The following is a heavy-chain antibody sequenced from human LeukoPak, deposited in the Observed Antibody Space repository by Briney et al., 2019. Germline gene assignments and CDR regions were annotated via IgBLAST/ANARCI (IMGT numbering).Heavy chain of an antibody. D-gene: IGHD3-22*01. Sequence: ASVKVSFTASGYTFTSYAMNWVRQAPGQGLEWMGWINTNTGNPTYAQGFTGRFVFSLDTSVSTAYLQISSLKADDTAVYYCARERNDCYGSSGCVGDSYMDVWGKGTTVTVSS. J-gene: IGHJ6*03. CDR2: INTNTGNP. CDR3: ARERNDCYGSSGCVGDSYMDV. CDR1: GYTFTSYA. V-gene: IGHV7-4-1*02.